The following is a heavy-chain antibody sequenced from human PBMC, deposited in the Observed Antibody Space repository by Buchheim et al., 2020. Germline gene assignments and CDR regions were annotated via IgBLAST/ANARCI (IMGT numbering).Heavy chain of an antibody. Sequence: EVQLVESGGGLVQPGGSLRLSCAASGFTFNMSAMNWVRQAPGKGLEWISYINRDGANIWYADSVKGRFTISRANAKNSLFLQMNSLKDEDTALYYCVRDHNWAFDYWGRGNL. CDR3: VRDHNWAFDY. CDR2: INRDGANI. V-gene: IGHV3-48*02. J-gene: IGHJ4*02. D-gene: IGHD1-1*01. CDR1: GFTFNMSA.